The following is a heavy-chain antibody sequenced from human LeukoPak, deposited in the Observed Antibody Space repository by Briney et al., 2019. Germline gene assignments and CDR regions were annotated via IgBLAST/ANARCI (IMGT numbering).Heavy chain of an antibody. CDR1: GFTVRSNY. Sequence: GGSLRLSCAASGFTVRSNYMSRVRQAPGKGLEWVSIIYSGGRTYYADSVKGRFTISRDNSKDTLYLQMNSLRAEDTAVYYCARDQLGGSCGSTRCYTSFNSWGQGTVVTVSS. V-gene: IGHV3-53*01. CDR3: ARDQLGGSCGSTRCYTSFNS. D-gene: IGHD2-2*02. CDR2: IYSGGRT. J-gene: IGHJ5*02.